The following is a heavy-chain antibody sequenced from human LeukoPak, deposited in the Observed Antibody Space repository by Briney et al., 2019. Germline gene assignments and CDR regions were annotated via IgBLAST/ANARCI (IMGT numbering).Heavy chain of an antibody. J-gene: IGHJ6*03. CDR2: MNPNSGNT. D-gene: IGHD5-12*01. CDR1: GYTFTSYD. V-gene: IGHV1-8*01. Sequence: ASVKVSCKASGYTFTSYDINWVRQATGQGLEWMGWMNPNSGNTGYAQKFQGRVTMTRNTSIGTAYMELSSLRSEDTAVYYCARGGGYDLVYYYMDVWGKGTTVTVSS. CDR3: ARGGGYDLVYYYMDV.